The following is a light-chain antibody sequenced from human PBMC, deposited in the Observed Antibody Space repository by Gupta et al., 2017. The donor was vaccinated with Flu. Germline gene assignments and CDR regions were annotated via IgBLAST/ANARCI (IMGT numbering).Light chain of an antibody. Sequence: VSLGERATINCKSSQSILYSYDNKNYLAWYQHKPGQPPKLLISWASTRESGVPDRFSGSGSGADFTLTITNLQAEDVAVYYCQKYHGSPLFGQGTRLEI. J-gene: IGKJ5*01. CDR3: QKYHGSPL. V-gene: IGKV4-1*01. CDR2: WAS. CDR1: QSILYSYDNKNY.